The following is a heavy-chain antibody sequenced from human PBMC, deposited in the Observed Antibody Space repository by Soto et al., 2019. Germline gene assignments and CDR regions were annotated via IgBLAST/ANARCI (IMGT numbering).Heavy chain of an antibody. Sequence: QVQLVQSGAEVKKPGASVKVSCKASGYTFASYNIHWVRQAPGQGLEWVGMINPRGFFTTYARKFRGRGTMTGDTSTSVVYMELTNLRSEDTAMYYCASAAGRFGELFWFDPWGQGTLVSVSS. CDR1: GYTFASYN. CDR2: INPRGFFT. V-gene: IGHV1-46*01. J-gene: IGHJ5*02. D-gene: IGHD3-10*01. CDR3: ASAAGRFGELFWFDP.